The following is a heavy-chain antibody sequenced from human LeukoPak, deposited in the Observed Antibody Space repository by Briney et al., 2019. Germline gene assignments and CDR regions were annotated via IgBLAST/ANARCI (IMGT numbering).Heavy chain of an antibody. CDR3: TRDGMRVGSIDY. V-gene: IGHV3-49*04. CDR2: IRSKAYGGTT. D-gene: IGHD3-16*01. J-gene: IGHJ4*02. CDR1: GFTFGDYA. Sequence: GGSLRLSCTASGFTFGDYAMSWVRQAPGKGLEWVGFIRSKAYGGTTEYAASVKGRFTISRDDSKSIAYLQMNSLKTEDTAVYYCTRDGMRVGSIDYWGQGTLVTVSS.